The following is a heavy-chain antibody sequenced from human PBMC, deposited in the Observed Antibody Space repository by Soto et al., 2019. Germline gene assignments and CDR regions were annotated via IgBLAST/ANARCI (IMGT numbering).Heavy chain of an antibody. CDR1: GYTFSDYY. CDR2: IDTSGTKI. CDR3: ASHYDMWSGYLSPVDY. D-gene: IGHD3-3*01. Sequence: QVQLVESGGDLVKPGGSLRLSCAASGYTFSDYYMSWIRQAPGKGLEWISYIDTSGTKIYYADSVKGRFTITRDNAMNSLYLEMNSPRDEVTAVYYCASHYDMWSGYLSPVDYWGQGTLVTVSS. V-gene: IGHV3-11*01. J-gene: IGHJ4*02.